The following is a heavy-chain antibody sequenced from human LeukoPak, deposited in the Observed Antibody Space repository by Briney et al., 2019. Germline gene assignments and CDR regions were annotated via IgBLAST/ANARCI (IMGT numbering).Heavy chain of an antibody. J-gene: IGHJ4*02. V-gene: IGHV4-34*01. D-gene: IGHD4/OR15-4a*01. CDR3: ARGALEGLTAGGVDY. CDR2: INHSGST. Sequence: PSETLSLTCAVYGGSFSGYNWSWIRQPPGKGLEWIGEINHSGSTNYNPSLKSRVTISIDTSKNQFSLKLSSVTAADTAEYYCARGALEGLTAGGVDYWGQGTLVTVSS. CDR1: GGSFSGYN.